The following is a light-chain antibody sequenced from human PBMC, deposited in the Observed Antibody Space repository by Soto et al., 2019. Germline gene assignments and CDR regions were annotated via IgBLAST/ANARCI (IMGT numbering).Light chain of an antibody. CDR3: SSYAGSYTV. V-gene: IGLV2-8*01. J-gene: IGLJ2*01. CDR1: SSDVGAYNY. CDR2: DVS. Sequence: QSALTQPPSASGSPGQSVTISCTGTSSDVGAYNYVSWYQQYTGKAPKLMIYDVSKRPSGVPDRFSGSKSGNTASLTVSGLRADDEAVYYCSSYAGSYTVFGGGTKLTVL.